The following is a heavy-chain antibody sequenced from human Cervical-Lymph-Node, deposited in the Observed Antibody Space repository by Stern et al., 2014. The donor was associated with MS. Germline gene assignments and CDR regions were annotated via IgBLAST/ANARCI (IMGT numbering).Heavy chain of an antibody. J-gene: IGHJ5*02. CDR2: TSYDGSDK. CDR3: ARVGGGKGYFSS. V-gene: IGHV3-30*03. D-gene: IGHD3-16*01. Sequence: VQLVQSGGGVVQPGRSLKLSCGASGFTFSNYRMHWVRQVPGKGLEWVAVTSYDGSDKYYADSVKDRFTISSDNLKNTLYLEMSSLRIEDTVVYFWARVGGGKGYFSSWGQGTLVTVSS. CDR1: GFTFSNYR.